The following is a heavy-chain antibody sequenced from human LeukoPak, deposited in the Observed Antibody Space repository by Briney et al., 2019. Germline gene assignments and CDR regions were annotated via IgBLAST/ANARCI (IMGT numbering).Heavy chain of an antibody. CDR3: ARAGAAAVPDWYFDL. J-gene: IGHJ2*01. CDR2: INPNNGGA. V-gene: IGHV1-2*02. Sequence: GASVKLSCKTSGNIFTGYYIHWLRQAPGRGLEWMGWINPNNGGANFAQKFQGRVTFTRDSSISTVYMDLSRLRSDDTAVYYCARAGAAAVPDWYFDLWGRGTLVTVSS. CDR1: GNIFTGYY. D-gene: IGHD6-13*01.